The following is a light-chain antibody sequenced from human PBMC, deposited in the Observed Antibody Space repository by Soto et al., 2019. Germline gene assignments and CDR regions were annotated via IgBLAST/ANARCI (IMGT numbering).Light chain of an antibody. V-gene: IGLV1-51*01. Sequence: QSVLTQPPSVSAAPRQKVTISCSGSSSNIGTNIVSWYQQLPGTAPKLLIYDTNKRPSGIPDRFSGSKSGTSATLGITGLQTGDEADYYCGTWDSSLNAMLFGGGTKLTVL. CDR2: DTN. J-gene: IGLJ2*01. CDR3: GTWDSSLNAML. CDR1: SSNIGTNI.